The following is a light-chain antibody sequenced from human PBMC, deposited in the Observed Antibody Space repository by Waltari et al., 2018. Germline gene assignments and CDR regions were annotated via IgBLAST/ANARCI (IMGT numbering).Light chain of an antibody. V-gene: IGLV1-44*01. CDR1: SSNVGSTT. CDR3: ATWDANLNAL. CDR2: DNN. Sequence: QSELTQPPSASGTPGQTVTISCSGSSSNVGSTTVNWYQQLPGTAPKLLIYDNNQRPSGVPDRFSGSKSGTSASLAISGLQSEDEAAYYCATWDANLNALFGGGTKLTVL. J-gene: IGLJ3*02.